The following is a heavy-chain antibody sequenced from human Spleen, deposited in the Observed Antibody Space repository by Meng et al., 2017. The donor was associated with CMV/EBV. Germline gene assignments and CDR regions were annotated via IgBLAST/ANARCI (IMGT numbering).Heavy chain of an antibody. Sequence: GGSLRLSCAASGFTFSNYWMSWVRQAPGKGLEWVANINQDGSEKYYLDSVKGRFTISRDNARNSLYLQMNSLRAEDTALYYCARPYIRGNYGFDPWGQGTLVTVSS. V-gene: IGHV3-7*01. D-gene: IGHD3-10*01. CDR3: ARPYIRGNYGFDP. CDR2: INQDGSEK. J-gene: IGHJ5*02. CDR1: GFTFSNYW.